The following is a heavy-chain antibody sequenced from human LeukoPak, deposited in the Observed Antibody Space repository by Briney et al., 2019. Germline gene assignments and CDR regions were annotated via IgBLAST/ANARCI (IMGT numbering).Heavy chain of an antibody. CDR2: IGSGGTT. Sequence: GGSLRLSCAASSFIFSNYWMSWVRQAPGKGLEWVSAIGSGGTTYYADSVKGRFTISRDNSKNTLFLQMNSLRADDTAVYYCAKGPERRGFCSGSACYSDCWGQGTLVTVSS. J-gene: IGHJ4*02. CDR3: AKGPERRGFCSGSACYSDC. V-gene: IGHV3-23*01. CDR1: SFIFSNYW. D-gene: IGHD2-8*02.